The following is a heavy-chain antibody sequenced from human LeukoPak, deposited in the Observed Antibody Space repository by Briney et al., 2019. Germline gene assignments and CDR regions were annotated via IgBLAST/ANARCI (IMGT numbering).Heavy chain of an antibody. V-gene: IGHV3-30*19. Sequence: GGSLRLSCAVSGFIFSNYGMYWVRQAPGKGLEWVAVISYDGSNKYYADSVKGRFTISRDNSKNTLYLQMNSLRAEDTAVYYCAGRPYCSGGSCYSGFDYWGQGTLVTVSS. CDR2: ISYDGSNK. D-gene: IGHD2-15*01. CDR1: GFIFSNYG. CDR3: AGRPYCSGGSCYSGFDY. J-gene: IGHJ4*02.